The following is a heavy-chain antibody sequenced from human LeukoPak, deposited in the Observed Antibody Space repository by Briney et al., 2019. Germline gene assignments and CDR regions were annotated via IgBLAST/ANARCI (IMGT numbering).Heavy chain of an antibody. CDR2: IKTTNEGGPT. Sequence: GGSLRLSCAGSVTNAWMSWVRQAPGKGLEWVGRIKTTNEGGPTDYPAPAKGRFTISRDDSKSMLYLLMNSPKTEDTAVYYCTADLSVSAGYSFDYWGLGTLVTVSS. D-gene: IGHD2-15*01. V-gene: IGHV3-15*01. J-gene: IGHJ4*02. CDR3: TADLSVSAGYSFDY. CDR1: VTNAW.